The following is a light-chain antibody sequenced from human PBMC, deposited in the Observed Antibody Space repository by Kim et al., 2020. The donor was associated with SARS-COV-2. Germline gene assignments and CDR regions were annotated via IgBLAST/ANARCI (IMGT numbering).Light chain of an antibody. Sequence: PGKTARITCGGNNIGGKRVRWYQQKPGQAPVLVMYYDSDRPAGIPERFSGSNSGNTATLTISRVEAGDEADYYCQVWDSSSDHPGVFGTGTKVTVL. CDR3: QVWDSSSDHPGV. J-gene: IGLJ1*01. V-gene: IGLV3-21*04. CDR1: NIGGKR. CDR2: YDS.